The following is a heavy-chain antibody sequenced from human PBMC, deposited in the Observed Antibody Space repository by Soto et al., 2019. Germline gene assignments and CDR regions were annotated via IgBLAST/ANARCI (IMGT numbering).Heavy chain of an antibody. D-gene: IGHD6-13*01. J-gene: IGHJ6*02. CDR2: INHSGST. V-gene: IGHV4-34*01. CDR3: ARVGSRRGYSPQQLPPRWYGMDV. Sequence: SETLSLTCAVYGGSFSGYYWSWIRQPPGKGLEWIGEINHSGSTNYNPSLKSRVTISVDTSKNQFSLKLSSVTAADTAVYYCARVGSRRGYSPQQLPPRWYGMDVWGQGTTVTVSS. CDR1: GGSFSGYY.